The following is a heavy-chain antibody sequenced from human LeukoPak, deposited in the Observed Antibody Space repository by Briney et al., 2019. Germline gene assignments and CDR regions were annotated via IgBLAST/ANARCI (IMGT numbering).Heavy chain of an antibody. CDR3: TTAESYYYGSGSLY. V-gene: IGHV3-15*01. Sequence: GGSLRLSCAASGFTFSNAWMSWVRQAPGKGLEWVGRIKSKTDGGTTDYAAPVKGRFTISRDDSKNTLYLQMNSLKTEDTAVYYCTTAESYYYGSGSLYWGQGTLVTVSS. CDR1: GFTFSNAW. D-gene: IGHD3-10*01. CDR2: IKSKTDGGTT. J-gene: IGHJ4*02.